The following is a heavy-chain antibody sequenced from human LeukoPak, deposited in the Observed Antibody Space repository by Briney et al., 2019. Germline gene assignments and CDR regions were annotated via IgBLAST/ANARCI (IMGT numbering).Heavy chain of an antibody. V-gene: IGHV3-30*14. CDR3: ARAHTSGWKAFDY. D-gene: IGHD6-19*01. J-gene: IGHJ4*02. Sequence: PGGSLRLSCAASGFTFSDYAVHWVRQAPGKGLEWVVVISYDGRNIYYADSVKGRFTISRDNSRNTLYLQMNSLRSEDTAVYYCARAHTSGWKAFDYWGQGTLVTVSS. CDR2: ISYDGRNI. CDR1: GFTFSDYA.